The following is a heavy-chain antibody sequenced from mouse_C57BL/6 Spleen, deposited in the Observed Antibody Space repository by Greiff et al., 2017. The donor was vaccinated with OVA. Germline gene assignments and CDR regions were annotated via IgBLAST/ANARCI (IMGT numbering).Heavy chain of an antibody. D-gene: IGHD1-1*01. CDR2: IYPGDGDT. V-gene: IGHV1-82*01. J-gene: IGHJ2*01. Sequence: VQLQQSGPELVKPGASVKISCKASGYAFSSSWMNWVKQRPGKGLEWIGRIYPGDGDTNYNGKFKGKATLTADKSSSTAYMQLSSLTSEDSAVYFCARRVITTVNLFDYWGQGTTRTVSS. CDR3: ARRVITTVNLFDY. CDR1: GYAFSSSW.